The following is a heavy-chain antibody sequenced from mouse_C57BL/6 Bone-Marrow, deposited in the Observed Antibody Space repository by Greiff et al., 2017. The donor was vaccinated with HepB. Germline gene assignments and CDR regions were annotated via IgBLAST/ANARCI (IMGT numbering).Heavy chain of an antibody. V-gene: IGHV1-81*01. Sequence: QVQLQQSGAELARPGASVKLSCKASGYTFTSYGISWVKQRTGQGLEWIGEIYPRSGNTYYNEKFKGKATLTADKSSSTAYRELRSLTSEDSAVYFCARERGYYYGSRPWFAYWGQGTLVTVSA. J-gene: IGHJ3*01. CDR1: GYTFTSYG. CDR3: ARERGYYYGSRPWFAY. CDR2: IYPRSGNT. D-gene: IGHD1-1*01.